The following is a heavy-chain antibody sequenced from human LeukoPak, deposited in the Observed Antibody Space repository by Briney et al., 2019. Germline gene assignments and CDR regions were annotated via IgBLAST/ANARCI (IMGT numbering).Heavy chain of an antibody. D-gene: IGHD3-16*02. CDR3: ARGEITSGGVIVVFDY. Sequence: ASVKVSCKTSGYSFTAFYIHWVRQAPGQGLEWMGWINPNSGGTNYAQKFHGRVTMTRDTSISTAYMELSRLRSDDTAVYYCARGEITSGGVIVVFDYWGQGTLVTVSS. CDR2: INPNSGGT. V-gene: IGHV1-2*02. CDR1: GYSFTAFY. J-gene: IGHJ4*02.